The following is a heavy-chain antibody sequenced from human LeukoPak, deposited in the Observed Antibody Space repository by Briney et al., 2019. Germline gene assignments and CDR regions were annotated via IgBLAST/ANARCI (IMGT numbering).Heavy chain of an antibody. D-gene: IGHD3-22*01. CDR1: GDSITSYY. J-gene: IGHJ4*02. V-gene: IGHV4-59*01. Sequence: PSETLSLTCTVSGDSITSYYWSWFRQPPGKGLEWVGYVYYTGSTNYSPPLKSRLTMSVDTSKNQFSLNLSSVTAADTAVYYCARAGESDSSGYYYGFVDYWGQGTLVTVSS. CDR2: VYYTGST. CDR3: ARAGESDSSGYYYGFVDY.